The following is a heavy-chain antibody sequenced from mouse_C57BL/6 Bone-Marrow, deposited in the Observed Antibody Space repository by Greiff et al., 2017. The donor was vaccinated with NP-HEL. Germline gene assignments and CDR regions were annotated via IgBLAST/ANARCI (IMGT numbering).Heavy chain of an antibody. Sequence: QVQLQQSGPELVKPGASVKISCKASGYAFSSSWMNWVKQRPGKGLEWIGRIYPGDGDTNYNGKFKGKATLTADKSSSTAYMQLSSLTSEDSAVYFCARYDGYYDGWYFDVWGTGTTVTVSS. CDR3: ARYDGYYDGWYFDV. V-gene: IGHV1-82*01. CDR1: GYAFSSSW. J-gene: IGHJ1*03. CDR2: IYPGDGDT. D-gene: IGHD2-3*01.